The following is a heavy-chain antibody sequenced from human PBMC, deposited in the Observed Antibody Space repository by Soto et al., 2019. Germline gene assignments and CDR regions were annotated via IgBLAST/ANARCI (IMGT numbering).Heavy chain of an antibody. CDR1: GGSISSSSYY. CDR2: IYYSGST. J-gene: IGHJ6*02. CDR3: ARHGVDYSNYLFYYYYGMDV. V-gene: IGHV4-39*01. D-gene: IGHD4-4*01. Sequence: SETLSLTCTVSGGSISSSSYYWGWIRQPPGKGLEWIGSIYYSGSTYYNPSLKSRVTISVDTSKNQFSLKLSSVTAADTAVYYCARHGVDYSNYLFYYYYGMDVWGQGTTVTVSS.